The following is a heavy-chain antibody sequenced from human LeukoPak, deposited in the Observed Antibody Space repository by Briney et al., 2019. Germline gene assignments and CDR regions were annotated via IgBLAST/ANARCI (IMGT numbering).Heavy chain of an antibody. CDR1: GYTFTRYY. CDR3: ARDLMAVAGTDFDY. Sequence: ASVKVSCKASGYTFTRYYIHWVQQAPGQGLEWLGFINPSGGSTSYAQKFQGRVTMTRDTSTSTVYMELSSLRSEDTAVYYCARDLMAVAGTDFDYWGQGTLVTVSS. D-gene: IGHD6-19*01. V-gene: IGHV1-46*01. J-gene: IGHJ4*02. CDR2: INPSGGST.